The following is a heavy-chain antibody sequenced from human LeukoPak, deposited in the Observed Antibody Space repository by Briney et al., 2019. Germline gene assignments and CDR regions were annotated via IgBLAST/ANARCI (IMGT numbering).Heavy chain of an antibody. V-gene: IGHV3-23*01. CDR1: GGSISSYY. D-gene: IGHD2/OR15-2a*01. CDR2: ISGSGGTT. J-gene: IGHJ6*03. Sequence: SSETLSLTCTVSGGSISSYYWSWVRQAPGKGLEWVSAISGSGGTTYYADSVKGRLTISRDNSKNTLYLQMNSLRAEDTAVYHCAGSNTYYYYYMDVWGKGTTVTVSS. CDR3: AGSNTYYYYYMDV.